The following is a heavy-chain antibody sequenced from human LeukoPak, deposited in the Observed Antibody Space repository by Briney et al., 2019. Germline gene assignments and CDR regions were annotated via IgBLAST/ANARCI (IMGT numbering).Heavy chain of an antibody. J-gene: IGHJ6*02. CDR3: ARACPGNERIGMDV. D-gene: IGHD4-23*01. Sequence: PGGSLRISCEASRLPFSSFAMHWTRQAPGKGLEFVSSIYSNGASTYYANSVKGRLTISRDNSKNTLFLQMSSLRAEAAAGDYCARACPGNERIGMDVWGQGTTVTVSS. CDR2: IYSNGAST. CDR1: RLPFSSFA. V-gene: IGHV3-64*01.